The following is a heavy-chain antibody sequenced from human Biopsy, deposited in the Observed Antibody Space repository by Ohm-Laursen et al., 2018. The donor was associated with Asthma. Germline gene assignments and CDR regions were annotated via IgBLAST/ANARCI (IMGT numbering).Heavy chain of an antibody. Sequence: SDTLSLTCTVSYGSITSGGYYWTWIRQHPGKGLEWIGEFFHTGSTNYSPSLKSRVTISVDKSKNQFSLKLSSVTAADTAVYYCARDFVDSAMDYFDYWGQGTLVTVSS. J-gene: IGHJ4*02. CDR1: YGSITSGGYY. CDR3: ARDFVDSAMDYFDY. D-gene: IGHD5-18*01. V-gene: IGHV4-61*08. CDR2: FFHTGST.